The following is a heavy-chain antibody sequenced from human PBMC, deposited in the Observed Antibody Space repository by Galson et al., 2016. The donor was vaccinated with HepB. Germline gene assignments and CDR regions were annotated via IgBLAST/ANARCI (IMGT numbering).Heavy chain of an antibody. CDR3: AAEYSSSMGAFDI. V-gene: IGHV3-23*01. CDR1: GFTFHSYT. CDR2: ITPAGDAT. Sequence: SLRLSCAASGFTFHSYTMGWVRQAPGKGLQWVSDITPAGDATYHADSVKGRFTISRDKSKNTLYLQMNSLSAEDTAVYYCAAEYSSSMGAFDIWGQGTMVTVSS. J-gene: IGHJ3*02. D-gene: IGHD6-6*01.